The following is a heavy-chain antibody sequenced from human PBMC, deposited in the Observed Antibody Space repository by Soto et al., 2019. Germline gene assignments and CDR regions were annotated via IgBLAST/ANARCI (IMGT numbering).Heavy chain of an antibody. CDR2: INAGNGNT. CDR3: ARDTLYDSSGYYYVGYNWFDP. J-gene: IGHJ5*02. V-gene: IGHV1-3*01. CDR1: GYTFTSYA. D-gene: IGHD3-22*01. Sequence: GASVKVSCKASGYTFTSYAMHWVRQAPGQRLEWMGWINAGNGNTKYSQKFQGRVTITRDTSASTAYMELSSLRSEDTAVYYCARDTLYDSSGYYYVGYNWFDPWGQGTRVTV.